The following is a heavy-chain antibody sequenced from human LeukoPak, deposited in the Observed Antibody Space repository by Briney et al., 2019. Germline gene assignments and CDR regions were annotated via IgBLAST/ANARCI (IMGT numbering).Heavy chain of an antibody. J-gene: IGHJ4*02. V-gene: IGHV4-30-4*01. CDR1: GGSISSGDYY. Sequence: SETLSLTCTVSGGSISSGDYYWSWIRQPPGKGLEWIGYIYYSGSTYYNPSLKSRVTISVDTSKNQFSLKLSSVTAADTAVYYCAREHDYGDYVVYWGQGILVTVSS. D-gene: IGHD4-17*01. CDR2: IYYSGST. CDR3: AREHDYGDYVVY.